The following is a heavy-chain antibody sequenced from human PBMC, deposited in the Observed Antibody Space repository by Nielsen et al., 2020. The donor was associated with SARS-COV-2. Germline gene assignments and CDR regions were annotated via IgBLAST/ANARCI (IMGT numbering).Heavy chain of an antibody. CDR3: ARVGRGYDILTGYQDYYYYYMDV. D-gene: IGHD3-9*01. Sequence: PGKGLEWIGRTYHSGTTYYNPSLKSRVTISVDTSKNQFSLKLSSVTAADTAVYYCARVGRGYDILTGYQDYYYYYMDVWGKGTTVTVSS. V-gene: IGHV4-38-2*02. CDR2: TYHSGTT. J-gene: IGHJ6*03.